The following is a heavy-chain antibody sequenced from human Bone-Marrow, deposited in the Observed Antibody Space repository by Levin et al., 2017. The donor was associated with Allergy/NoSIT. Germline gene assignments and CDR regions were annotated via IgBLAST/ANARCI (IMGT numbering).Heavy chain of an antibody. CDR2: ISSNSSYI. CDR1: GFTFNNYH. CDR3: AKDFYDYDTAGYPRLPRV. J-gene: IGHJ4*02. Sequence: GESLKISCAASGFTFNNYHMNWLRQAPGKGLEWVASISSNSSYIFYADSVKGRFTISRDNAKNSLFLQMNSLTAEDTALYYCAKDFYDYDTAGYPRLPRVWGQGTLVTVSS. V-gene: IGHV3-21*06. D-gene: IGHD3-22*01.